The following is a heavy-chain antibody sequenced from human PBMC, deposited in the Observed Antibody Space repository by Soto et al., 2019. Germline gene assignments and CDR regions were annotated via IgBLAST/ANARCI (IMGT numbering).Heavy chain of an antibody. V-gene: IGHV3-48*02. CDR2: ISGSNSII. Sequence: EVQLVESGGGLVQPGGSLRLSCEASGFIFSTYSMNWVRQAPGKGLEWLSHISGSNSIIYYADSVRGRFTISRDNGKNSLHLQRNSLRDEDTAVYYCARAVSLDSWGQGTLVTVSS. CDR1: GFIFSTYS. J-gene: IGHJ5*01. CDR3: ARAVSLDS.